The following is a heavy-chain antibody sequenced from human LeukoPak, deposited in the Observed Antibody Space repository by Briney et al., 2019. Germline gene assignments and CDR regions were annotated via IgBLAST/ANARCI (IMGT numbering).Heavy chain of an antibody. CDR1: GGTFSSYA. D-gene: IGHD6-13*01. J-gene: IGHJ3*02. CDR2: IIPIFGTA. Sequence: EASVKVSCKASGGTFSSYAISWVRQAPGQGLEWMGGIIPIFGTANYAQKFQGRVTITADESTSTAYMELSSLRSEDTAVYYCASHTLGQQQLVHLGAFDIWGQGTMVTVSS. CDR3: ASHTLGQQQLVHLGAFDI. V-gene: IGHV1-69*13.